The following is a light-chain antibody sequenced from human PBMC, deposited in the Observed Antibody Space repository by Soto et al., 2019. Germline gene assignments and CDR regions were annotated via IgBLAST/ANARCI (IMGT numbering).Light chain of an antibody. CDR3: QQYQSWPLT. J-gene: IGKJ4*01. CDR2: ESS. Sequence: EIVMTQSPATLSLSPGERATLSCRASQSVYSNLAWYQQKPGQTPRLLIYESSTRATGIPARFSGGGSGTEFTLTISSLQSEDFADYFCQQYQSWPLTFAGGTKVEIK. CDR1: QSVYSN. V-gene: IGKV3-15*01.